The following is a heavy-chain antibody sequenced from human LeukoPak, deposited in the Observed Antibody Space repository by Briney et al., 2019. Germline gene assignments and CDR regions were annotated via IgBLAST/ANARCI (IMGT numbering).Heavy chain of an antibody. V-gene: IGHV3-48*03. J-gene: IGHJ6*04. CDR2: ISSSGSTI. CDR3: AELGITMIGGV. Sequence: GGSLRLSCAASGFTFSSYAMTWVRQVPGKGLEWVSYISSSGSTIYYADSVKGRFTISRDDAKNSLYLQMNSLRAEDTAVYYCAELGITMIGGVWGKGTTVTISS. D-gene: IGHD3-10*02. CDR1: GFTFSSYA.